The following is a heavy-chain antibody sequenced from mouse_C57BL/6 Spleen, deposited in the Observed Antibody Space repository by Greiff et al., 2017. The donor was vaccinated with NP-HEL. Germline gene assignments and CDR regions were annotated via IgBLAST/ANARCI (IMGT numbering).Heavy chain of an antibody. J-gene: IGHJ2*01. CDR2: IHPNSGST. CDR3: ARGDDDGSYYFDY. CDR1: GYTFTSYW. D-gene: IGHD2-3*01. Sequence: QVQLKQPGAELVKPGASVKLSCKASGYTFTSYWMHWVKQRPGQGLEWIGMIHPNSGSTNYNEKFKSKATLTVDKSSSTAYMQLSSLTSEDSAVYYCARGDDDGSYYFDYWGQGTTLTVSS. V-gene: IGHV1-64*01.